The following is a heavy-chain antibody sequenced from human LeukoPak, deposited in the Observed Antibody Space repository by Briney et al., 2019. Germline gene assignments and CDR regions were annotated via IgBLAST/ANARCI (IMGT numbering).Heavy chain of an antibody. D-gene: IGHD6-13*01. Sequence: SETLSLTCAVYGGSFSGYYWSWIRQPPGKGLEWIGEINHSGSTNYNPSLKSRVTISVDTSNTHFSLKLSSVPAADTAVYYCARGQQLEAYFDYWGQGTLVTVSS. V-gene: IGHV4-34*01. CDR3: ARGQQLEAYFDY. J-gene: IGHJ4*02. CDR1: GGSFSGYY. CDR2: INHSGST.